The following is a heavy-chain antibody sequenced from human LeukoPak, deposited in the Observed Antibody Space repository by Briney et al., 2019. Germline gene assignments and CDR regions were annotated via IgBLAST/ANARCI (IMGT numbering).Heavy chain of an antibody. J-gene: IGHJ6*02. CDR2: IWFDGSNK. CDR1: GFTFSSYG. V-gene: IGHV3-33*01. Sequence: SGGSLRLSCAASGFTFSSYGMHWVRQAPGKGLEWVAVIWFDGSNKYYADSVKGRFTISRDNSKNTLYLQMNSLRAEDTAVYYCARERSSWHTYGMDVWGQGTTVTVSS. D-gene: IGHD6-13*01. CDR3: ARERSSWHTYGMDV.